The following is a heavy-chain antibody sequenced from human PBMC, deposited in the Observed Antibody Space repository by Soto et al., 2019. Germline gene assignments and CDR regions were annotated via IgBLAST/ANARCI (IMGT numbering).Heavy chain of an antibody. CDR3: ARHDSGYDFDY. J-gene: IGHJ4*02. D-gene: IGHD5-12*01. CDR1: GGSISSYY. V-gene: IGHV4-59*08. CDR2: IYYSGST. Sequence: QVQLQESGPGLVKPSEPLSLTCTVSGGSISSYYWSWIRQPPGKGLEWIGYIYYSGSTNYNPSLKCRVTISVATSKNQCSLKLSSVTAADTAVYYCARHDSGYDFDYWGQGTLVTVSS.